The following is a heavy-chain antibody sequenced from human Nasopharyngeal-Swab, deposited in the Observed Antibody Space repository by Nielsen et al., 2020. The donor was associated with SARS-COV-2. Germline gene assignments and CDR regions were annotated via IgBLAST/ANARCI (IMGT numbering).Heavy chain of an antibody. CDR3: ARDMSGYNNAYGVFYYYYAMDV. CDR1: GSIFSDYY. J-gene: IGHJ6*02. D-gene: IGHD5-18*01. V-gene: IGHV3-11*01. Sequence: GESLNISCAASGSIFSDYYMTWIRQAPGKGLEWISYISNSGSSIYYANSVRGRFTISRDNAKKSLYLQMNSLRAEDTAVYFCARDMSGYNNAYGVFYYYYAMDVWGQGTTVTVSS. CDR2: ISNSGSSI.